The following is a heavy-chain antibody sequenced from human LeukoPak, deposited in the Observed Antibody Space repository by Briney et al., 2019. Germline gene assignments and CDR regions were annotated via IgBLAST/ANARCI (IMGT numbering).Heavy chain of an antibody. CDR3: TKESATGSRYSFDY. CDR1: GFTFSSHG. Sequence: GGSLRLSCAASGFTFSSHGIHWVRQAPGKGLEWVAVVSSDGGTTYYADSVKGRFTISRDNSKNTLYLQMNSLRGEDTAIYYCTKESATGSRYSFDYWGQGTLVTVSS. D-gene: IGHD2-15*01. CDR2: VSSDGGTT. V-gene: IGHV3-30*18. J-gene: IGHJ4*02.